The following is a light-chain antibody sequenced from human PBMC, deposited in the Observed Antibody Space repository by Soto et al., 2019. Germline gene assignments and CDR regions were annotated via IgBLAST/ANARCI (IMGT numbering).Light chain of an antibody. V-gene: IGKV2D-29*01. Sequence: DIVMTQTPLSLSVTPGQPAFISCKSSQSLLRSNGKTELYWFLQKPGQPPQLLIYEVANRFSGVXDXXSGSGSGTDFTLKISRVEAGDVGVYYCMQTIQLPRTFGQGTKVEIK. CDR2: EVA. CDR1: QSLLRSNGKTE. J-gene: IGKJ1*01. CDR3: MQTIQLPRT.